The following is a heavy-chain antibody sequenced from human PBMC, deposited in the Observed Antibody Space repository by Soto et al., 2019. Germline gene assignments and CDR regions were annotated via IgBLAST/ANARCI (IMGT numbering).Heavy chain of an antibody. CDR3: ATSLSGFYDNY. Sequence: GSLRLSCAASIFNLDTYDMMWVRQPPGKGLEWLSYISSSGSPTFYADSVRGRFTICRDNAKNSLYLHMNSLRAEETAVYYCATSLSGFYDNYWGQGTLVTVSS. V-gene: IGHV3-48*03. CDR2: ISSSGSPT. J-gene: IGHJ4*02. D-gene: IGHD3-22*01. CDR1: IFNLDTYD.